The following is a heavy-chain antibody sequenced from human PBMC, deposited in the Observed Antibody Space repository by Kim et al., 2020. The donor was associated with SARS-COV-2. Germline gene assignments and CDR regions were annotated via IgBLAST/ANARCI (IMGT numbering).Heavy chain of an antibody. D-gene: IGHD2-15*01. CDR3: ARRDGYCSGGSCYSNPSFQH. J-gene: IGHJ1*01. Sequence: GESLKISCKGSGYSFTSYWIGWVRQMPGKGLEWMGIIYPGDSDTRYSPSFQGQVTISADKSISTAYLQWSSLKASDTAMYYCARRDGYCSGGSCYSNPSFQHWGQGTLVTVSS. V-gene: IGHV5-51*01. CDR1: GYSFTSYW. CDR2: IYPGDSDT.